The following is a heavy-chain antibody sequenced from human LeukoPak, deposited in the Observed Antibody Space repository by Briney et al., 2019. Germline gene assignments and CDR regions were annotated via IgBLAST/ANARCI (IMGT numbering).Heavy chain of an antibody. CDR1: GGFISSGGYY. V-gene: IGHV4-31*03. CDR2: IYYSGST. D-gene: IGHD2-15*01. CDR3: ARTSIVVVVAAPYYFDY. Sequence: SETLSLTCTVSGGFISSGGYYWSWIRQLPGKGLEWIGYIYYSGSTYYNPSLKSRVTISVDTSKNQFSLRLRSVTAADTAVYYCARTSIVVVVAAPYYFDYSGQGTLVTVSS. J-gene: IGHJ4*02.